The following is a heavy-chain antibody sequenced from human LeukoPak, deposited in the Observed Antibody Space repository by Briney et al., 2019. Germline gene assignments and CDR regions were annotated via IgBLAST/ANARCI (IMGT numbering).Heavy chain of an antibody. CDR1: GFTFSSYG. Sequence: GTSLKLSCATSGFTFSSYGMHWVRQAPGKGLEWVAVIQFDGTKTYYADSVKGRSTISRDDSKNTVYLQMNSLRAEDTAVYYCSRDLSYGSLDSWGQGTLLTVSS. CDR3: SRDLSYGSLDS. V-gene: IGHV3-30*12. J-gene: IGHJ4*02. D-gene: IGHD5-18*01. CDR2: IQFDGTKT.